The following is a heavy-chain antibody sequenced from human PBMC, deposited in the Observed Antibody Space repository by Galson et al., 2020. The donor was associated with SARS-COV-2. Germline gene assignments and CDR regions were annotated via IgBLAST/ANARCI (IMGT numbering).Heavy chain of an antibody. V-gene: IGHV4-38-2*02. CDR3: ARQGVNMMVVVAVPGWYFDL. CDR2: VYTSGTT. Sequence: SETLSLTCTVPGYSASTTNYWGWVRQPPGRGLEWIGSVYTSGTTYYNPSLKSRVTISVDTSKNQFSLRLESVTAAETALYYCARQGVNMMVVVAVPGWYFDLWGRGTLVTVSS. D-gene: IGHD2-15*01. CDR1: GYSASTTNY. J-gene: IGHJ2*01.